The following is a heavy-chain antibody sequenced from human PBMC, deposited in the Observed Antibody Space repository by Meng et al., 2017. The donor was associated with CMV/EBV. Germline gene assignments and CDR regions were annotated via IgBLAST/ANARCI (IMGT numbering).Heavy chain of an antibody. V-gene: IGHV3-11*04. D-gene: IGHD4-17*01. CDR1: GFSFSDYY. J-gene: IGHJ6*02. CDR2: ISGSGRIK. Sequence: GESLKISCVASGFSFSDYYMSWICQAPGKGLEYISYISGSGRIKYSADSVKGRFTISRDNAKNSLYLQMNSLRAEDTAIYYCTRNHEYGDQRYGMDVWGQGTTVTVSS. CDR3: TRNHEYGDQRYGMDV.